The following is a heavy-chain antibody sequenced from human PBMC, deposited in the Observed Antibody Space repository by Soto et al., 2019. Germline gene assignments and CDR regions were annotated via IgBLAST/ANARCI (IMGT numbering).Heavy chain of an antibody. V-gene: IGHV4-59*01. J-gene: IGHJ4*02. CDR3: ARRDGSGFDY. Sequence: QVQLQESGPGLVKPSETLSLTCTVSGGSISSYYWCWIRQPPGKGLEWIGYIYYSGSTNYNPSLKSRVTVSVDTTKNQCSRKRSSVSAAETAVYYCARRDGSGFDYWGQGSLVTVSS. D-gene: IGHD3-10*01. CDR2: IYYSGST. CDR1: GGSISSYY.